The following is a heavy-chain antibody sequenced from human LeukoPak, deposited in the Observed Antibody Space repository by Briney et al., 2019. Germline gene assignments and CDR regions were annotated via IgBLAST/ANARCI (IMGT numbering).Heavy chain of an antibody. V-gene: IGHV4-30-2*01. J-gene: IGHJ3*02. Sequence: SETLSLTCAVSGGSISSGGYSWSWIRQPPGKDLEWIGYIYHSGSTYYNPSLKSRVTISVDRSKNQFSLKLSSVTAADTAVYYCARGSGYCSGGSCYFDAFDIWGQGTMVTVSS. CDR2: IYHSGST. D-gene: IGHD2-15*01. CDR3: ARGSGYCSGGSCYFDAFDI. CDR1: GGSISSGGYS.